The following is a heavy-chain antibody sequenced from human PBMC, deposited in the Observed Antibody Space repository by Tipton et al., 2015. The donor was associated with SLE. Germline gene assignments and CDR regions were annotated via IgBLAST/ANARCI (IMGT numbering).Heavy chain of an antibody. V-gene: IGHV4-61*02. J-gene: IGHJ2*01. Sequence: TLSLTCTVSGGSISSGSYYWSWIRQPAGKGLEWIGRIYTSGSTNYNPSLKSRVTISVDTSKNQFSLKLSSVTAADTAVYYCARSHKRLLWFGEAPGHFDLWVRGTLVTVSS. D-gene: IGHD3-10*01. CDR2: IYTSGST. CDR1: GGSISSGSYY. CDR3: ARSHKRLLWFGEAPGHFDL.